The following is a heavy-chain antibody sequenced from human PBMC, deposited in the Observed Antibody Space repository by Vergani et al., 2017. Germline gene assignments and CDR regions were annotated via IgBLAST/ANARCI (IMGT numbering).Heavy chain of an antibody. J-gene: IGHJ3*02. D-gene: IGHD1-26*01. CDR3: AKDRPGNDSPDAFDI. V-gene: IGHV3-23*01. CDR1: GLTFSSYA. Sequence: EVQLLESGGGLVQPGGSLRLSCAASGLTFSSYATRWVRQAPGKGVEWCSAISGSGGSTYYADSVKGRFTISRDNSKNTLYLQMNSLRAEDTAVYYCAKDRPGNDSPDAFDIWGQGTMVTVSS. CDR2: ISGSGGST.